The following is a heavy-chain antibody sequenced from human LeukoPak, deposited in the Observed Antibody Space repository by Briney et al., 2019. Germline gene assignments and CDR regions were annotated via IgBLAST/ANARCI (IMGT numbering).Heavy chain of an antibody. CDR2: ISYDGSNK. V-gene: IGHV3-30-3*01. D-gene: IGHD6-19*01. CDR3: ARDPGGWYTAFDY. J-gene: IGHJ4*02. CDR1: GFTFSNAW. Sequence: GGSLRLSCAASGFTFSNAWMNWVRQAPGKGLEWVAVISYDGSNKYYADSVKGRFTISRDNSKNTLYLQMNSLRAEDTAVYYCARDPGGWYTAFDYWGQGTLVTVSS.